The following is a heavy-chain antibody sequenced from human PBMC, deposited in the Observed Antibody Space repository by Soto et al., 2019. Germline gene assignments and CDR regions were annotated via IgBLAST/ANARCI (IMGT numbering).Heavy chain of an antibody. CDR2: INPNSGGT. CDR3: ARDLRDYDILTGYYKGGMDV. D-gene: IGHD3-9*01. Sequence: ASVKVSCKASGYTFTGYYMHLVRQAPGQGLEWMGWINPNSGGTNYAQKFQGWVTMTRDTSISTAYMELSRLRSDDTAVYYCARDLRDYDILTGYYKGGMDVWGQGTTVTVSS. J-gene: IGHJ6*02. V-gene: IGHV1-2*04. CDR1: GYTFTGYY.